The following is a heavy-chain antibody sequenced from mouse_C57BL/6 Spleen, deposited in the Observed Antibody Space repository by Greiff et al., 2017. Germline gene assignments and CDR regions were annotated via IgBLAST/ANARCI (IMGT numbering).Heavy chain of an antibody. D-gene: IGHD2-5*01. J-gene: IGHJ2*01. Sequence: EVNVVESGGGLVQPGGSLKLSCAASGFTFSDYYMYWVRQTPEKRLEWVAYISNGGGSTYYPDTVKGRFTISRDNAKNTLYLQMSRLKSEDTAMYYCASYSNYGFDYWGQGTTLTVSS. CDR2: ISNGGGST. CDR1: GFTFSDYY. CDR3: ASYSNYGFDY. V-gene: IGHV5-12*01.